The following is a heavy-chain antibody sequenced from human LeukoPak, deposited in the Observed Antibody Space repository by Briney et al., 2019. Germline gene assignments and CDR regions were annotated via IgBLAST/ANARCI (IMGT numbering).Heavy chain of an antibody. V-gene: IGHV1-2*02. CDR2: INPNSGGT. Sequence: VASVKVSCKASGYTFTSYAMNWVRQAPGQGLEWMGWINPNSGGTNYAQKFQGRVTMTRDTSISTAYMELSRLRSDDTAVYYCARLVTMVRGIGDDYWGQGTLVTVSS. D-gene: IGHD3-10*01. J-gene: IGHJ4*02. CDR1: GYTFTSYA. CDR3: ARLVTMVRGIGDDY.